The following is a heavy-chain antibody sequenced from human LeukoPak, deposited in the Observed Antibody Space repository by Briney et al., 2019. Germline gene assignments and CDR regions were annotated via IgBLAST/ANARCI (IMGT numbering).Heavy chain of an antibody. CDR1: GGSISVTNYY. V-gene: IGHV4-39*01. Sequence: SETLTLTCIVSGGSISVTNYYWGWIRQPPGKGLEWIGSIYYSGNTYYNSHLRSRLTMSVDTSKEQFSLKLSSVTAADTALYYCARSWMVGEGDFDIWGQGSTVIVSS. CDR3: ARSWMVGEGDFDI. J-gene: IGHJ3*02. D-gene: IGHD1-26*01. CDR2: IYYSGNT.